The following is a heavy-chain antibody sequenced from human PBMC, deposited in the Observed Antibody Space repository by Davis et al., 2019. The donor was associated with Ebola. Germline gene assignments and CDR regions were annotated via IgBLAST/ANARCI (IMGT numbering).Heavy chain of an antibody. V-gene: IGHV3-23*01. J-gene: IGHJ4*02. CDR1: GFSVSGNY. D-gene: IGHD5-24*01. CDR3: AKDRRGYNSAADY. CDR2: IDGGDGST. Sequence: GESLKISCAASGFSVSGNYMSWVRQAPGKGLEWVSAIDGGDGSTYYADSVKGRFTISRDNSKNTLYLQMNSLRADDTAVYYCAKDRRGYNSAADYWGQGTLVTVSS.